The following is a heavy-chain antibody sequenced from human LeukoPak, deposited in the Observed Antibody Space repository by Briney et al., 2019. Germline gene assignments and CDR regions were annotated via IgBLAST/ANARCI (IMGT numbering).Heavy chain of an antibody. V-gene: IGHV3-30*03. D-gene: IGHD6-19*01. CDR2: ISHDGSDK. J-gene: IGHJ5*02. Sequence: GGSLRLSCAVSGFTFSSYGMHWVRQAPGKGLEWVAVISHDGSDKYYADSVKGRFTISRDNSKNTLHLQMNSLRAEDTAVFYCARLIGWSRFDPWGQGALVTVSS. CDR3: ARLIGWSRFDP. CDR1: GFTFSSYG.